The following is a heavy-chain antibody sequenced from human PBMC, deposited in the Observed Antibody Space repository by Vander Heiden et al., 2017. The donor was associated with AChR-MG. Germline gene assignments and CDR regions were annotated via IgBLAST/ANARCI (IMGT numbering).Heavy chain of an antibody. V-gene: IGHV1-46*01. Sequence: QVQLVQSGAEVKKPGDSVKVSCKASGYTFTSYYMHWVRQAPGKGLELMGLINPSGSTSPYAQKFQGRVTMTRDTSTSTVYMELSSLRSEDTAVYYCARVLDYGGYYQIDYWGQGTLVTVSS. CDR2: INPSGSTS. D-gene: IGHD4-17*01. CDR3: ARVLDYGGYYQIDY. J-gene: IGHJ4*02. CDR1: GYTFTSYY.